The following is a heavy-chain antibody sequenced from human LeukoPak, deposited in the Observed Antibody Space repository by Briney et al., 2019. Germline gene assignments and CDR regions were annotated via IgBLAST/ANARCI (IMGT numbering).Heavy chain of an antibody. D-gene: IGHD2-15*01. CDR3: AQEAVVVAATVGYYYYYMDV. V-gene: IGHV4-31*03. CDR1: GGSISSGGYY. J-gene: IGHJ6*03. Sequence: SETLSLTCTVSGGSISSGGYYWSWIRQHPGKGLEWIGYIYYSGSTYYNPSLKSRVTISVDTSKNQFSLKLSSVTAADTAVYYCAQEAVVVAATVGYYYYYMDVWGKGTTATVSS. CDR2: IYYSGST.